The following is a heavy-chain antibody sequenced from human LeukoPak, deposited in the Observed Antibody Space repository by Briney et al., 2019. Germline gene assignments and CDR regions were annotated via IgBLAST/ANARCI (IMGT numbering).Heavy chain of an antibody. CDR3: ARSSEYIAAPGTFFNAEYFQH. Sequence: SETLSLTCTVSGGSISSYYWSWIQQPPGKGLEWIGYIYYSGSTNYNPSLKSRVTISIDTSKNQFSLKLSSVTAADTAVYYCARSSEYIAAPGTFFNAEYFQHWGQGTLVTVSS. CDR1: GGSISSYY. D-gene: IGHD6-13*01. J-gene: IGHJ1*01. V-gene: IGHV4-59*01. CDR2: IYYSGST.